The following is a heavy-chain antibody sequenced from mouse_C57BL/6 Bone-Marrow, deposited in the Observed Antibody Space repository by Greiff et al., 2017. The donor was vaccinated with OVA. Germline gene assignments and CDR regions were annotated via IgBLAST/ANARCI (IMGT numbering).Heavy chain of an antibody. CDR2: IHPNSGST. V-gene: IGHV1-64*01. J-gene: IGHJ2*01. CDR3: ARLPLYTTEMYFDY. D-gene: IGHD1-1*01. Sequence: QVQLQQPGAELVKPGASVKLSCKASGYTFTSYWMHWVKQRPGQGLEWIGMIHPNSGSTNYNEKFKSKATLTVDKSSSTAYMQLSSLTSEDSAVYFCARLPLYTTEMYFDYWGQGTTLTVSS. CDR1: GYTFTSYW.